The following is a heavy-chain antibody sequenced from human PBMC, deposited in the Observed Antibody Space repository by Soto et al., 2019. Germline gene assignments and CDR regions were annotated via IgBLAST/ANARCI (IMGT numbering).Heavy chain of an antibody. J-gene: IGHJ4*02. V-gene: IGHV1-2*02. D-gene: IGHD3-22*01. Sequence: ASVRVSCKASGYTFTGYGMHWVRQAPGQGLEWMGWINPNSGGTNYAQKFQGRVTMTTDTSISTAYMELSRLRSDDTAVYYCARFPNYYDSSGYYSGAVDYWGQGTLVTVSS. CDR1: GYTFTGYG. CDR2: INPNSGGT. CDR3: ARFPNYYDSSGYYSGAVDY.